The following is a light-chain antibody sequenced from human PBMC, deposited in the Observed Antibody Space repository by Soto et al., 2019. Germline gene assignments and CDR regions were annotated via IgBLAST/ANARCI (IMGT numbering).Light chain of an antibody. V-gene: IGKV3-11*01. CDR1: QSVSSY. CDR2: DAS. Sequence: EIVLTQSPATLSSSPGERATLSCRSSQSVSSYLAWYQQKPGQAPRLLIYDASNMATGIPARFSGSGSGTGFTPTNSSSATEDFGVYYCQPRSNWLFTFGPGTKVDIK. CDR3: QPRSNWLFT. J-gene: IGKJ3*01.